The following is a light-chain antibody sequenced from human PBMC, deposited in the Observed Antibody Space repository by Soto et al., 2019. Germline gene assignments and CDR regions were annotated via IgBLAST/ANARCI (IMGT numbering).Light chain of an antibody. J-gene: IGKJ4*01. Sequence: DIQMTQSPSSLSASVGDRVTITCQASQDISNYLNWYQQKPGKAPKLLIYDASNLETGVPSRFSGSGSGTDFTFTSSSLQAVDIATYYCQQYDNLPLTFGGGTKVEIK. V-gene: IGKV1-33*01. CDR1: QDISNY. CDR2: DAS. CDR3: QQYDNLPLT.